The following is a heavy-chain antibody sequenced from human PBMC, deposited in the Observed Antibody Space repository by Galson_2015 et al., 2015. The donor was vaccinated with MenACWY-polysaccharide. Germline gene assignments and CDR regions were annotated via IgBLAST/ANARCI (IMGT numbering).Heavy chain of an antibody. Sequence: SLRLSCAASGFTFSSYAIHWVRQAPGKGLEWVANIKQDGSEKYYVDSVKGRFTISRDNAENSLYLQMNSLRAEDTAVYYCATAPSLHVGQHWGQGTLVIVSS. CDR3: ATAPSLHVGQH. CDR2: IKQDGSEK. CDR1: GFTFSSYA. J-gene: IGHJ1*01. V-gene: IGHV3-7*01. D-gene: IGHD5-24*01.